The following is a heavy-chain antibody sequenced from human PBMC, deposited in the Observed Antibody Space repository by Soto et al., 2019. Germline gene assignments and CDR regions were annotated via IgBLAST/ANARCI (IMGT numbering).Heavy chain of an antibody. V-gene: IGHV1-18*04. Sequence: VGSVQGSCQASCYSFATHGFSWGRQAPGQRPECVGWISAHNGDTHYSQKFQGRVTLTTDTSTNTGYMELRSLTSDDTAVYFCATEPIYYNDGSGYYPLGHWGQGTLVTVSS. J-gene: IGHJ4*02. CDR1: CYSFATHG. D-gene: IGHD3-22*01. CDR3: ATEPIYYNDGSGYYPLGH. CDR2: ISAHNGDT.